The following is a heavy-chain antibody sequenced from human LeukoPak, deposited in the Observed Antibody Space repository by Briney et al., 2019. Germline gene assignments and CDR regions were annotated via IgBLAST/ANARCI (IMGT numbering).Heavy chain of an antibody. CDR2: ISGDGGCT. CDR1: GFTFDDYA. J-gene: IGHJ4*02. D-gene: IGHD6-19*01. Sequence: PGGSLRLSCAASGFTFDDYAMHWVRHAPGKGLEWVSLISGDGGCTYYADSVKGRFTISRDNSKNSLYLQMNSLRTEDTALYYCAKASLPYSSGWYVNWGQGTLVTVSS. CDR3: AKASLPYSSGWYVN. V-gene: IGHV3-43*02.